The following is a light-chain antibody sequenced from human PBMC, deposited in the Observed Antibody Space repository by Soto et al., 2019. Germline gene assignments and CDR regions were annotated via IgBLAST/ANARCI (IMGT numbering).Light chain of an antibody. CDR3: ISYTSSSTWV. V-gene: IGLV2-14*01. CDR2: EVS. J-gene: IGLJ3*02. Sequence: VLAQPASVSGSPGQSITISCTGTSSDVGGYNYVSWYQQHPGKAPKLMIYEVSNRPSGVSDRFSGSRSGNTASLTISGLQAEDESDYYCISYTSSSTWVFGGGTKSPS. CDR1: SSDVGGYNY.